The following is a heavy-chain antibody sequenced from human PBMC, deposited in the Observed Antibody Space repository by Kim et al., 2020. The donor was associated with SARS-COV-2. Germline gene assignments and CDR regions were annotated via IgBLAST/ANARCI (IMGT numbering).Heavy chain of an antibody. V-gene: IGHV3-7*01. CDR2: IKPDGSEE. CDR3: ARFGLEAALDY. J-gene: IGHJ4*02. CDR1: GFSLSNYW. Sequence: GGSLRLSCAASGFSLSNYWMAWVRQAPGKGLEWVANIKPDGSEEYYVDSVKGRFTISRDNSKNSLHLQMNSLRAEDTAVDSLARFGLEAALDYWGQGTL. D-gene: IGHD3-3*01.